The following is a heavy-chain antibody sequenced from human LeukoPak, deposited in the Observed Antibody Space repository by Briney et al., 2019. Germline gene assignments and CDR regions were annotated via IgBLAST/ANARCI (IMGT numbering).Heavy chain of an antibody. CDR2: INHSGST. CDR1: GGSFSGYY. J-gene: IGHJ4*02. CDR3: ARSKFGFGELFDY. Sequence: PSETLSLTCAVYGGSFSGYYWSWIRQPPGKGLEWIGEINHSGSTNYNPSLKSRVTISVDTSKNQFSLKLSSVTAADTAVYYCARSKFGFGELFDYWGQGTLVTVSS. V-gene: IGHV4-34*01. D-gene: IGHD3-10*01.